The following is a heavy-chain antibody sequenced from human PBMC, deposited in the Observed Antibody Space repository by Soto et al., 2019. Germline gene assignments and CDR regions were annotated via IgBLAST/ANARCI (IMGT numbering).Heavy chain of an antibody. D-gene: IGHD6-13*01. CDR3: AKDFGIAAALGMDV. CDR1: GFTFSSYG. Sequence: QVQLVESGGGVVQPGRSLRLSCAASGFTFSSYGMHWVRQAPGKGLEWVAVISYDGSNKYYADSVKGRFTISRDNSKNTLYLQMNSMRAEDTAVYYCAKDFGIAAALGMDVWGQGTTVTLSS. J-gene: IGHJ6*02. V-gene: IGHV3-30*18. CDR2: ISYDGSNK.